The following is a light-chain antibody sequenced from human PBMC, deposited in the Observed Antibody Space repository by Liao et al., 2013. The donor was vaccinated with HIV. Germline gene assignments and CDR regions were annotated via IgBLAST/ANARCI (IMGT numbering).Light chain of an antibody. Sequence: SYELTQPPSVSVAPGKTARITCGGNNIESKSVHWYQQQPGQAPVLVISYDSERPSGIPERFSGSNSGTTATLTISRVEAGDEADYYCQVWDSTSDHRVF. V-gene: IGLV3-21*04. J-gene: IGLJ3*02. CDR3: QVWDSTSDHRV. CDR2: YDS. CDR1: NIESKS.